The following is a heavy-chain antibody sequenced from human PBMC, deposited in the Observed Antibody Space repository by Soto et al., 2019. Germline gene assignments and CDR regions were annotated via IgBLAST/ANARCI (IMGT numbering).Heavy chain of an antibody. CDR2: IFHGGNT. D-gene: IGHD3-10*01. CDR1: GFFISSGNY. V-gene: IGHV4-38-2*01. J-gene: IGHJ5*02. CDR3: ARALRGSRGGINWFDP. Sequence: VSLTCAVSGFFISSGNYWGWIRKPPGKGLEWIGSIFHGGNTYYNPSLKSRVTISVDMSKNQFSLKLSSVTAADTAVYYCARALRGSRGGINWFDPWGQGTLVTVSS.